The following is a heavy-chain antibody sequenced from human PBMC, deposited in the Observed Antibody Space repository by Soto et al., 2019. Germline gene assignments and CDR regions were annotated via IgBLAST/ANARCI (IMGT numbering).Heavy chain of an antibody. Sequence: ASVKVSCKASGYTFTSYYMHWVRQAPGQGLEWMGIINPSGGSTSYAQKFQGRVTMTRDTSTSTVYMELSSLRSEDTAVYYCARANNIAAAGTYGMDVWGQGTTVPVSS. J-gene: IGHJ6*02. V-gene: IGHV1-46*01. D-gene: IGHD6-13*01. CDR3: ARANNIAAAGTYGMDV. CDR2: INPSGGST. CDR1: GYTFTSYY.